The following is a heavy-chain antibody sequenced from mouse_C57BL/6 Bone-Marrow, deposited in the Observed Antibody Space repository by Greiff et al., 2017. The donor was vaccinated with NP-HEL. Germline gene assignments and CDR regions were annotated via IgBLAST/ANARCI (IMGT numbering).Heavy chain of an antibody. CDR3: ARRGYYGNSWFAY. Sequence: EVQLQQSGPVLVKPGASVKLSCKASGYTFTDYYMNWVKQSPGKSLEWIGVINPYNGGTSYNQKFKGKATLTVDKSSSTAYMQLNSLTSEDSAVYYCARRGYYGNSWFAYWGQGTRVTVSA. J-gene: IGHJ3*01. V-gene: IGHV1-19*01. CDR2: INPYNGGT. CDR1: GYTFTDYY. D-gene: IGHD2-1*01.